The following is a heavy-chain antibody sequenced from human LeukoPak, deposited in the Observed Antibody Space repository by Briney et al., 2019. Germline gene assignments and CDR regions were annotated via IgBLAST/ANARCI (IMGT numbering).Heavy chain of an antibody. CDR3: AKVATVTTYALADY. J-gene: IGHJ4*02. V-gene: IGHV3-30*02. CDR2: IRYDGSNK. D-gene: IGHD4-17*01. Sequence: GGSLRLSCAASGFTFSSYGMHWVRQAPGKGLEWVAFIRYDGSNKYYADSVKGRFTISRDNSKNTLYLQMNSLRAEDTAIYYCAKVATVTTYALADYWGQGTLVTVSS. CDR1: GFTFSSYG.